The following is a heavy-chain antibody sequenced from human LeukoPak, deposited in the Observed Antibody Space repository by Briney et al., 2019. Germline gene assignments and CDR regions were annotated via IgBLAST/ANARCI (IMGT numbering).Heavy chain of an antibody. CDR1: GGTFSSYA. D-gene: IGHD3-3*01. J-gene: IGHJ4*02. Sequence: AASVKVSCKASGGTFSSYAISWVRQAPGQGLEWMGRIIPILGIANYAQKFQGRVTITADKSTSTAYMELSSLRSEDTAVYYCARDEGGVVPNPGNFDYGGQGTLVTVSS. CDR2: IIPILGIA. V-gene: IGHV1-69*04. CDR3: ARDEGGVVPNPGNFDY.